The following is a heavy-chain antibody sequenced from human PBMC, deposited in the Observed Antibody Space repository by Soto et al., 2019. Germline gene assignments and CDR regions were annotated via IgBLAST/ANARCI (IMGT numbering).Heavy chain of an antibody. D-gene: IGHD5-18*01. J-gene: IGHJ6*03. CDR2: INHSGST. Sequence: PSETLSLTCTVSGGSINNHYWSWIRQPPGKGLEWIGEINHSGSTNYNPSLKSRVTISVDTSKNQCSLKLSSVTAADTAVYNCARVIWKRYSYGGYYYIDVWGKGTTVTVSS. CDR3: ARVIWKRYSYGGYYYIDV. CDR1: GGSINNHY. V-gene: IGHV4-34*01.